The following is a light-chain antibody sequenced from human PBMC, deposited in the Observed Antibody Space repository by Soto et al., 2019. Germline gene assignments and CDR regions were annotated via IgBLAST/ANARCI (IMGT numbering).Light chain of an antibody. CDR1: QGISSY. CDR2: AAS. Sequence: DIQLTQSPSFLSASVGDRVTITCRASQGISSYLAWYQQKPGKAPKLLIYAASTLQSGVPSRFSGSGSGTEFTLTICSLQPEDFATYYCQQLNSYPSFGQRTRLEIK. J-gene: IGKJ5*01. CDR3: QQLNSYPS. V-gene: IGKV1-9*01.